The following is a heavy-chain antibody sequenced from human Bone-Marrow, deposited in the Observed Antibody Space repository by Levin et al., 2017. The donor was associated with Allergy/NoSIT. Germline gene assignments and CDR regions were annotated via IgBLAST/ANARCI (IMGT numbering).Heavy chain of an antibody. CDR3: ARVRFPGYHGSGSYYNEYYFDS. Sequence: GGSLRLSCAASGFTVSGYYLSWVRQAPGKGLEWVSTIYDAGRTYYADSVKGRFTISRDNSKATLSLQMNSLRAGDTAVYYCARVRFPGYHGSGSYYNEYYFDSWGQGTLVTVSS. CDR2: IYDAGRT. V-gene: IGHV3-53*01. J-gene: IGHJ4*02. D-gene: IGHD3-10*01. CDR1: GFTVSGYY.